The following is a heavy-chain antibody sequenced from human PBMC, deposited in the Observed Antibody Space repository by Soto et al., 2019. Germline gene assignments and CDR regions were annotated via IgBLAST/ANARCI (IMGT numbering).Heavy chain of an antibody. J-gene: IGHJ6*02. Sequence: GASVKVSCKASGGTFSSYAISWVRQAPGQGLEWMGGIIPIFGTANYAQKFQGRVTITADESTSTAYMELSSLRSEDTAVYYCARDPINSSVLSPEAYYYGMDVWGQGTMVTVSS. V-gene: IGHV1-69*13. CDR2: IIPIFGTA. D-gene: IGHD6-19*01. CDR3: ARDPINSSVLSPEAYYYGMDV. CDR1: GGTFSSYA.